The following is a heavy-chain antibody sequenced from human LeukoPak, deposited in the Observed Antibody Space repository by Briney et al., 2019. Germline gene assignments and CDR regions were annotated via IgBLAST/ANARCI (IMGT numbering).Heavy chain of an antibody. Sequence: GGSLRLSCAASGFTFSSYWMSWVRQAPGKGLEWVANIKQDGSEKQDGSEKNYVDSVKGRFTISRDNAKNSLYLQMNSLRAEDTAVYYCARSGREVDSFYFYMDVWGKGTTVTVSS. D-gene: IGHD1-26*01. J-gene: IGHJ6*03. CDR3: ARSGREVDSFYFYMDV. CDR1: GFTFSSYW. V-gene: IGHV3-7*01. CDR2: IKQDGSEKQDGSEK.